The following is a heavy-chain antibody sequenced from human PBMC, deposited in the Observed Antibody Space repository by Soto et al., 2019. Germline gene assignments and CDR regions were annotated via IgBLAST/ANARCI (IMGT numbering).Heavy chain of an antibody. CDR1: GYRFIDFF. J-gene: IGHJ5*02. CDR2: INPYTGET. V-gene: IGHV1-2*02. D-gene: IGHD3-3*01. CDR3: TTAPYYDFLPFMFDP. Sequence: ASVKVSCKASGYRFIDFFIHFVRQAPGQGLEWMGWINPYTGETNYAQKFQGRVIMTRAASISTAYMELNSLRSDDTAVYYCTTAPYYDFLPFMFDPWGQGTLVTVSS.